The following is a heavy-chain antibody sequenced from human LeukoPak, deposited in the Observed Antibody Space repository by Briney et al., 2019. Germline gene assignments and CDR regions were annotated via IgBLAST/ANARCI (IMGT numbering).Heavy chain of an antibody. Sequence: PGRSLRLSCAASGFTFSSYAMSWVRQAPGKGLEWVSAISGSGGSTYYADSVKGRFTISRDNSKDTLFLQMDSLRVEDTAVYYCATFCSGGDCYSFAPWGQGTLVTVSS. D-gene: IGHD2-15*01. V-gene: IGHV3-23*01. CDR1: GFTFSSYA. CDR2: ISGSGGST. CDR3: ATFCSGGDCYSFAP. J-gene: IGHJ5*02.